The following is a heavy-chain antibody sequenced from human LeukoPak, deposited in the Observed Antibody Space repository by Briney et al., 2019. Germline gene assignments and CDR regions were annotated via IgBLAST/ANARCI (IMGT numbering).Heavy chain of an antibody. J-gene: IGHJ4*02. V-gene: IGHV3-23*01. CDR3: AKDRSTWLAQAPHDY. Sequence: GGSLRLSCAASGFTFSSYAMNWVRQAPGKGLEWVSAISGSGGSTYYADSVKGRFTISRGNSKNTLYLQMNSLRAEDTAVYYCAKDRSTWLAQAPHDYWGQGTLVTVSS. CDR1: GFTFSSYA. CDR2: ISGSGGST. D-gene: IGHD6-19*01.